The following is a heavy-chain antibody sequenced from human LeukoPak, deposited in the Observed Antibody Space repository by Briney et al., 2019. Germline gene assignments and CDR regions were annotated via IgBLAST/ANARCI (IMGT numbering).Heavy chain of an antibody. Sequence: GESLKISCKGSGYSFTTYWIGWVRQMPGKGLEWMGIIYPGDSDTRYSPSFQGQVTISADKSVTTAYLQWNSLKASDTAMYYCARPTPSGSLYYFDYWGQGTLVTVSS. J-gene: IGHJ4*02. CDR1: GYSFTTYW. CDR3: ARPTPSGSLYYFDY. D-gene: IGHD3-10*01. V-gene: IGHV5-51*01. CDR2: IYPGDSDT.